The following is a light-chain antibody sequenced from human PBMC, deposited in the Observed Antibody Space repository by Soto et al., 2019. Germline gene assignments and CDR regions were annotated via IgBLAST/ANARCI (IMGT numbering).Light chain of an antibody. J-gene: IGKJ1*01. CDR1: QSVSSGY. CDR3: LQSDNSPRT. V-gene: IGKV3-20*01. CDR2: DSS. Sequence: EIVLTQSPGTLSLSPGERATLSCRASQSVSSGYLARYQQKPGQAPSHLVYDSSNRATGVSDRFSGSGSGTDFTLTISSLEPEDFAVYYCLQSDNSPRTFGQGTKVEI.